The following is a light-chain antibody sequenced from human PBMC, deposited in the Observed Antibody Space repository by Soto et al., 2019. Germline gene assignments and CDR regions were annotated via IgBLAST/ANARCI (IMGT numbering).Light chain of an antibody. CDR2: EAS. CDR1: STDFVSYNR. CDR3: SSYTTSRTLV. V-gene: IGLV2-18*02. J-gene: IGLJ1*01. Sequence: QSALTQPPSVSGSPGQSVTISCTGTSTDFVSYNRVSWYQQPPGTAPKLIIYEASNRPSGVPDRFSGSKSGNTASLTISGLQAEDEADYYCSSYTTSRTLVFGPGTKVTVL.